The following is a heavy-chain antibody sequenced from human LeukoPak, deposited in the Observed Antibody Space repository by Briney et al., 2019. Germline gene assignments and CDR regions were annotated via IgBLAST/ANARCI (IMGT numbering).Heavy chain of an antibody. Sequence: SETLSLTCTVSGGSISSGSYYWSWIRQPAGKGLEWIGRIYTSGSTNYNPSLKSRVTISVDTSKNQFSLKLSSVTAADTAVYYCARDSAGSKNWFDPWGQGTLVTVSS. D-gene: IGHD1-26*01. V-gene: IGHV4-61*02. J-gene: IGHJ5*02. CDR1: GGSISSGSYY. CDR2: IYTSGST. CDR3: ARDSAGSKNWFDP.